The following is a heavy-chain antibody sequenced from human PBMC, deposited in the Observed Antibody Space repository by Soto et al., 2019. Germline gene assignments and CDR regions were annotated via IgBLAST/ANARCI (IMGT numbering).Heavy chain of an antibody. CDR1: GFSFSSFA. CDR3: ARDIYYDASGYFDY. J-gene: IGHJ4*02. Sequence: QVKLVQSGGGVVQSGRSLRLSCAASGFSFSSFAMHWVRQAPGRGLEWLAVTSYDGNDQYNAKSVKGRFTISRDNSKKTMYLHMKGLSAEDTAVYFCARDIYYDASGYFDYWGQGTQVTVSS. D-gene: IGHD3-22*01. V-gene: IGHV3-30*14. CDR2: TSYDGNDQ.